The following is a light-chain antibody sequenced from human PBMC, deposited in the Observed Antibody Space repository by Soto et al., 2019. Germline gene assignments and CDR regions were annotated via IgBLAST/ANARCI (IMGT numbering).Light chain of an antibody. CDR3: QQGKSFSLA. J-gene: IGKJ3*01. CDR1: RGIANW. Sequence: DIQMTQSPSSVSASVGDRDTITCRASRGIANWLAWYQQKPGKAPKLLIYAASSLQSGVPSRFSGSGSGTDFTLTISGLQAEDSATYYCQQGKSFSLAFGPGTKVEI. CDR2: AAS. V-gene: IGKV1-12*01.